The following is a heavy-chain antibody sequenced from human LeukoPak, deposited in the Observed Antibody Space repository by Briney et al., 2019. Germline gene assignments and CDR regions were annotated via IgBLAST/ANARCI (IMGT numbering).Heavy chain of an antibody. D-gene: IGHD2-15*01. J-gene: IGHJ4*02. CDR2: IYYTGNT. V-gene: IGHV4-59*01. CDR1: GGSINNYY. CDR3: ARGYCSGGSCYLVDY. Sequence: PSETLSLTCTVSGGSINNYYWNWIRQPPGKGLEWIGYIYYTGNTNYNPSLKSRVTISVDTSKNQFSLKLSSVTAADTAVYYCARGYCSGGSCYLVDYWGQGTLVTVSS.